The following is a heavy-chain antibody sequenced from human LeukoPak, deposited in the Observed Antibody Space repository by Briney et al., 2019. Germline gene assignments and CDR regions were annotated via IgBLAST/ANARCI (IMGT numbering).Heavy chain of an antibody. CDR2: IYNSGST. CDR1: GYSINSGYY. CDR3: ARAYPLIEEYSYGRDFDY. J-gene: IGHJ4*02. V-gene: IGHV4-38-2*02. Sequence: SETLSLTCTVSGYSINSGYYWGWIRQPPGKGREGMGRIYNSGSTYYNPSLKSRVTISVDTSKNQFSLKLSSVTAADTAVYYCARAYPLIEEYSYGRDFDYWGQGTLVTVSS. D-gene: IGHD5-18*01.